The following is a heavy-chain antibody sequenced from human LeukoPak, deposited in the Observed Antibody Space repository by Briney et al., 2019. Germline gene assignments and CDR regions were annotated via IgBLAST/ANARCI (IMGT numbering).Heavy chain of an antibody. CDR3: ARHRRGINWNDGGDYFDY. D-gene: IGHD1-1*01. CDR1: GYSFTSYW. J-gene: IGHJ4*02. CDR2: IYPGDFDT. V-gene: IGHV5-51*01. Sequence: GESLKISCKGSGYSFTSYWIGWVRQMPGKGLEWMGIIYPGDFDTRYSPSFQGQVTISADKSISTAYLQWSSLKASDTAMYYCARHRRGINWNDGGDYFDYWGQGTLVTISS.